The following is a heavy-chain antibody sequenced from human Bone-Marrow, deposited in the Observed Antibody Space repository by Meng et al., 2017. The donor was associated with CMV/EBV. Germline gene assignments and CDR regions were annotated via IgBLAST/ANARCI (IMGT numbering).Heavy chain of an antibody. Sequence: GESLKISCAGAGFTFDDFGMSWVRQAPGKGLEWVSAISGSGGSTYYADSVKGRFTISRDNSKNTLYLQMNSLRAEDTAVYYCAKEVLGVVPAAVFDYWGQGTLVTVSS. CDR1: GFTFDDFG. CDR2: ISGSGGST. V-gene: IGHV3-23*01. D-gene: IGHD2-2*01. J-gene: IGHJ4*02. CDR3: AKEVLGVVPAAVFDY.